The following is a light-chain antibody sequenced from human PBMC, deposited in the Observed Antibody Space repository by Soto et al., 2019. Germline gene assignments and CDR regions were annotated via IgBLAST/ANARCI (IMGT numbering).Light chain of an antibody. CDR3: QQYNSYSPLT. Sequence: DIQMTQSPSTLSESVGDSVTITCRASQSVGTYLAWYQQKSGKAPNLLIYDASSSPSGVPSRFAGSGSGTEFTLTINSLRPDDFATYYCQQYNSYSPLTFGGGTKVEIK. V-gene: IGKV1-5*01. CDR1: QSVGTY. J-gene: IGKJ4*01. CDR2: DAS.